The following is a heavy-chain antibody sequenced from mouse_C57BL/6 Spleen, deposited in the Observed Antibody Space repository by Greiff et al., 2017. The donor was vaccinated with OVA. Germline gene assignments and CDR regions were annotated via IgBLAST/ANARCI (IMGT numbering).Heavy chain of an antibody. V-gene: IGHV5-17*01. D-gene: IGHD2-3*01. Sequence: DVLLEQSGAGLVKPGGSLKISCAASGFTFSDYGMHWVRQAPEKGLEWVAEISSGSSTIYYADTVKGRFNISRDNAKNTLFMQMTSLRSEDTAMYYCASTWGLLRPYAMDYWGQGTTVTVSS. CDR3: ASTWGLLRPYAMDY. CDR1: GFTFSDYG. J-gene: IGHJ4*01. CDR2: ISSGSSTI.